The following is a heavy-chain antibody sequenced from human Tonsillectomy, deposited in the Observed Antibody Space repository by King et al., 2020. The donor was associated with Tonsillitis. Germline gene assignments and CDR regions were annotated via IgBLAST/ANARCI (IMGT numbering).Heavy chain of an antibody. D-gene: IGHD2-21*02. CDR1: GYSFTSYW. CDR2: IDPSDSYT. V-gene: IGHV5-10-1*03. Sequence: QLVQSGAEVKKPGESLRISCKGSGYSFTSYWITWVRQMPGKGLEWMGRIDPSDSYTNYSPSFQGHVTISADKSISTAYLQWSSLKASDTAMYYCARQVGYCGGDCYSETLDYWGQGTLVTVPS. J-gene: IGHJ4*02. CDR3: ARQVGYCGGDCYSETLDY.